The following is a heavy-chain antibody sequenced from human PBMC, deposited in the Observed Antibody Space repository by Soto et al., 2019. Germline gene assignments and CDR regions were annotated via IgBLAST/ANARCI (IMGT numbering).Heavy chain of an antibody. CDR1: GVSILNSHSF. J-gene: IGHJ5*01. V-gene: IGHV4-39*01. D-gene: IGHD2-15*01. CDR2: VYYSGGA. Sequence: SETLSLTCAVSGVSILNSHSFWGWIRQPPGKGLEFIGSVYYSGGANYNPSLKSRVTVSIDTSNNQFSLRVNSVTAADTAVYYCGRVVEGATRHTDFDSWGQGILVTVSS. CDR3: GRVVEGATRHTDFDS.